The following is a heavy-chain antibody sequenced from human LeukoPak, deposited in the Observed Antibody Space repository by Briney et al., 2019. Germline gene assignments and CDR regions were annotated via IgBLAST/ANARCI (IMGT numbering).Heavy chain of an antibody. CDR3: TRPIFGVVEAIDV. Sequence: GGSLRLSCAASGFTFSGSAMHWVRQASGKGLEWVGRIRSKANSYATAYAASVKGRFTISRDDSKNTAYLQMNSLKTEDTAVYYYTRPIFGVVEAIDVWGKGTTVTVSS. CDR1: GFTFSGSA. D-gene: IGHD3-3*01. CDR2: IRSKANSYAT. V-gene: IGHV3-73*01. J-gene: IGHJ6*04.